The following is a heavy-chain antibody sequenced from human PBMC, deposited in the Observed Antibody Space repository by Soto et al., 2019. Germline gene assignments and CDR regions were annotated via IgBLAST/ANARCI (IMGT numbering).Heavy chain of an antibody. V-gene: IGHV5-51*01. D-gene: IGHD2-15*01. J-gene: IGHJ3*02. CDR3: ARQIPKYCSGGSCYSDAFDI. Sequence: GESLKISCKGSGSSFTSYWIGWVRQMPGKGLEWMGIIYPGDSDTRYSPSFQGQVTISADKSISTAYLQWSSLKASDTAMYYCARQIPKYCSGGSCYSDAFDIWGQGTMVTVSS. CDR2: IYPGDSDT. CDR1: GSSFTSYW.